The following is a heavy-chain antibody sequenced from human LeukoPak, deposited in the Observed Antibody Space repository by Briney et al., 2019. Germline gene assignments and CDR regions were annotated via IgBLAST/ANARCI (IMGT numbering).Heavy chain of an antibody. CDR1: GDTFSSYY. V-gene: IGHV1-46*01. Sequence: ASVKVSCKASGDTFSSYYMHWVRQAPGQGLEWMGIITPSGDSTNYAQKFQGRVTTTRDTSISTAYMELSRLRSDDTAVYYCARAQVLMVYAVDYWGQGTLVTVSS. J-gene: IGHJ4*02. D-gene: IGHD2-8*01. CDR3: ARAQVLMVYAVDY. CDR2: ITPSGDST.